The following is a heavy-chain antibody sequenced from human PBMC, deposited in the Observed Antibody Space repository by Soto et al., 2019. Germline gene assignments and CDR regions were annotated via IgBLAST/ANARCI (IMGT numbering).Heavy chain of an antibody. J-gene: IGHJ4*02. CDR1: GFTFSSYA. Sequence: QVQLVESGGGVVQPGRSLRLSCAASGFTFSSYAMHWVRQAPGKGLEWVAVISYDGSNKYYADSLKGRFTISRDNSKNTLYLQMNSLRAEDTAVYYCARDPMGRYYGSGSYYFDYWGQGTLVTVSS. V-gene: IGHV3-30-3*01. CDR3: ARDPMGRYYGSGSYYFDY. D-gene: IGHD3-10*01. CDR2: ISYDGSNK.